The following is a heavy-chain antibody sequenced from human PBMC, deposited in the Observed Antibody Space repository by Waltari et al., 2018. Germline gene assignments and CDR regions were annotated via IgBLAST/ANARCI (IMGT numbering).Heavy chain of an antibody. J-gene: IGHJ5*02. D-gene: IGHD3-22*01. CDR3: ARRATMIVVVSGFDP. Sequence: QVQLQQWGAGLLKPSETLSLTCAVYGGSFSGYYWSWIRQPPGKGLEWIGEINHSGSTNYNPALKGRVTRSVDTSRNRFSLKLSSVTAADTAVYYCARRATMIVVVSGFDPWGQGTLVTVSS. CDR1: GGSFSGYY. V-gene: IGHV4-34*01. CDR2: INHSGST.